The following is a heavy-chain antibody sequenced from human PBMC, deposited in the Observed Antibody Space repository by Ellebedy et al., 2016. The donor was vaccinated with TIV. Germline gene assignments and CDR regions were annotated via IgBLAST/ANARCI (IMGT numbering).Heavy chain of an antibody. CDR2: ISSSGSTI. D-gene: IGHD3-16*01. CDR1: GFTFSDYY. CDR3: ARPGRGYDYVWGPLLYGMDV. Sequence: GESLKISXAASGFTFSDYYMSWIRQAPGKGLEWVSYISSSGSTIYYADSVKGRFTISRDNAKNSLYLQMNSLRAEDTAVYYCARPGRGYDYVWGPLLYGMDVWGQGTTVTVSS. J-gene: IGHJ6*02. V-gene: IGHV3-11*04.